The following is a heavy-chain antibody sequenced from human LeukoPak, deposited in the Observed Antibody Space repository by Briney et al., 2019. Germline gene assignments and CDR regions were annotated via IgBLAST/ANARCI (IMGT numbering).Heavy chain of an antibody. CDR3: ATYRQVLLPFDC. CDR1: GFTFSTFA. V-gene: IGHV3-23*01. CDR2: IFPSSGEI. Sequence: GGSLRLSCVASGFTFSTFAMICVRQPPGKGLEWASSIFPSSGEIHYADPVSGRSTIPNDNPKITLSLQMNSLRVADTAIYYCATYRQVLLPFDCWGQGTLVTVSS. J-gene: IGHJ4*02. D-gene: IGHD5-18*01.